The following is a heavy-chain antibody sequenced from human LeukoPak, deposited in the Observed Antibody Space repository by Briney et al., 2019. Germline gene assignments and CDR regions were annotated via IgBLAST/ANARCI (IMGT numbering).Heavy chain of an antibody. CDR1: GGSISSYY. CDR2: IYYSGST. V-gene: IGHV4-39*01. CDR3: ARRNSGYTPNWFDP. D-gene: IGHD5-12*01. J-gene: IGHJ5*02. Sequence: SETLSLTCTVSGGSISSYYWGWIRQPPGKGLEWIGNIYYSGSTYYNPSLKSRVTISVDTSRNQFSLKLSSVTAADTAVYYCARRNSGYTPNWFDPWGQGTLVTVSS.